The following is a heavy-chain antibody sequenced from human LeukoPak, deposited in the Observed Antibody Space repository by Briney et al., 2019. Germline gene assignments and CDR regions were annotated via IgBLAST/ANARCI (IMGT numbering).Heavy chain of an antibody. V-gene: IGHV3-30-3*01. J-gene: IGHJ4*02. Sequence: GGSLRLSCAASGFTFSSYAMHWVRQAPGKGLEWVAVISYDGSNKYYADSVKGRFTISGDNSKNTLYLQMNSLRAEDTAVYYCARFDTSYYFDYWGQGTLVTVSS. CDR2: ISYDGSNK. CDR3: ARFDTSYYFDY. CDR1: GFTFSSYA.